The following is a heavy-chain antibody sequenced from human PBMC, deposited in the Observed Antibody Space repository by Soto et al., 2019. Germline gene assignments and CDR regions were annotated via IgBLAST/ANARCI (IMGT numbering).Heavy chain of an antibody. CDR1: GFSLSTSGVG. Sequence: QITLKESGPTLVKPTQTLTLTCTFSGFSLSTSGVGVGWIRQPPGKALEWLALIYWDDDKRYSPSLKSRLTITKDTRNYQVVLTMSTVDPVDAATYYCARHGDYSDYWGQGTLVTVSS. J-gene: IGHJ4*02. CDR2: IYWDDDK. CDR3: ARHGDYSDY. D-gene: IGHD4-17*01. V-gene: IGHV2-5*02.